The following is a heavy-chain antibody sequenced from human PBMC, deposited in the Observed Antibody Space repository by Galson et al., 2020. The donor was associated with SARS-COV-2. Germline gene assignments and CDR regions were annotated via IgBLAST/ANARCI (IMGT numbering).Heavy chain of an antibody. Sequence: GGSLRLSCSTSGFIFYNYVIHWVRQAPGKGLEYVSFIGRTGADTSFADSVKGRFTVSRDNSRNTVFLQMTSLRLEDTAVYYCVRDRSGNYAFDIWGQGTMVTVSS. CDR3: VRDRSGNYAFDI. CDR2: IGRTGADT. J-gene: IGHJ3*02. CDR1: GFIFYNYV. V-gene: IGHV3-64D*06. D-gene: IGHD1-26*01.